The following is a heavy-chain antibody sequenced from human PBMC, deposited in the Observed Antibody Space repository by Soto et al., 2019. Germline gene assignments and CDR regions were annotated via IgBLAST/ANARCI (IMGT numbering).Heavy chain of an antibody. CDR3: AREYEFWSGYYISALVDY. Sequence: GGSLRLSCAASGFTFSSYAMHWVRQAPGKGLEWVAVISYDGSNKYYADSVKGRFTISRDNSKNTLYLQMNSLRAEDTAVYYCAREYEFWSGYYISALVDYWGQGTLVTVSS. V-gene: IGHV3-30-3*01. CDR2: ISYDGSNK. J-gene: IGHJ4*02. CDR1: GFTFSSYA. D-gene: IGHD3-3*01.